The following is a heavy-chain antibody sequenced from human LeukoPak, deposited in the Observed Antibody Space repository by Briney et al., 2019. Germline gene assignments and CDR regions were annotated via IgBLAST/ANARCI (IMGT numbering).Heavy chain of an antibody. CDR2: INHSGST. V-gene: IGHV4-34*01. CDR1: GGSFSGYY. D-gene: IGHD5-18*01. CDR3: ARGGGYSHDY. J-gene: IGHJ4*02. Sequence: SETLSLTCAVYGGSFSGYYWSWIRQPPGKGLEWIGEINHSGSTNYNPSLKSRVTISVDTSKNQFSLKLSSVTAADTAVYYCARGGGYSHDYWGQGTLVTVSS.